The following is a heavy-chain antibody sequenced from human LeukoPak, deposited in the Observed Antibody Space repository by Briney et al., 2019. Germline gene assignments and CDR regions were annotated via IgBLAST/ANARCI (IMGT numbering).Heavy chain of an antibody. CDR3: ARSILRYYYNASGYYPYYFDY. CDR2: IYYSGSP. CDR1: GGSISSSSYY. J-gene: IGHJ4*02. V-gene: IGHV4-39*07. Sequence: SETLSLICSVSGGSISSSSYYWAWIRQPPGKGLEWIASIYYSGSPYYSPSLRSRVTISVDTSKNQFSLRLSSVTAADTAVYYCARSILRYYYNASGYYPYYFDYWGQGVLVTVSS. D-gene: IGHD3-22*01.